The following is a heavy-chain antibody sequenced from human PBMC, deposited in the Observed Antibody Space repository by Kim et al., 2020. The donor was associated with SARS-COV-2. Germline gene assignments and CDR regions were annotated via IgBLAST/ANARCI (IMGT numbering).Heavy chain of an antibody. CDR3: ARRITMVRGVMSPQPSAVMYGMDV. Sequence: SVKVSCKASGGTFSSYAISWVRQAPGQGLEWMGGIIPIFGTANYAQKFQGRVTITADESTSTAYMELSSLRSEDTAVYYCARRITMVRGVMSPQPSAVMYGMDVWGQGTTVTVSS. J-gene: IGHJ6*02. CDR2: IIPIFGTA. D-gene: IGHD3-10*01. V-gene: IGHV1-69*13. CDR1: GGTFSSYA.